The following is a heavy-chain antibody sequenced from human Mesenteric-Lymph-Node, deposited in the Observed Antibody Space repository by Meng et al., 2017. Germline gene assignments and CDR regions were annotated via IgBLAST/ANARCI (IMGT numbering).Heavy chain of an antibody. CDR3: ARHNATRYGDWFDS. CDR1: CGSFSGYC. D-gene: IGHD4-17*01. J-gene: IGHJ5*01. V-gene: IGHV4-59*08. CDR2: SFHSGKT. Sequence: QGLRQESVLQLVNPSETPSVSRKVSCGSFSGYCRICIRHPPGKGLEWIGYSFHSGKTTYNPSLNGRVTSSVVTSRNQFSLKLTSVTAADTAAYYCARHNATRYGDWFDSWGQGALVTVSS.